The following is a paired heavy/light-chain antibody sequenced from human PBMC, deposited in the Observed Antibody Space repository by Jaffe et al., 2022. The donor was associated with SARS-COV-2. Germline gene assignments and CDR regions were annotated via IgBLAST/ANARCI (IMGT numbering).Heavy chain of an antibody. Sequence: QVQLVESGGGVVQPGRSLRLSCAASGFTFSNTIMHWVRQAPDKGLEWVAVISHDSSSKFYGDSVKGRFTISRDNSKNTVYLHLNSLRLDDTAVFFCARAPTGRGLDSWGQGTLVTVSS. CDR2: ISHDSSSK. D-gene: IGHD1-1*01. CDR1: GFTFSNTI. CDR3: ARAPTGRGLDS. V-gene: IGHV3-30*04. J-gene: IGHJ4*02.
Light chain of an antibody. V-gene: IGKV1-27*01. CDR2: GTS. CDR3: QKYNSAPFT. CDR1: QAFSNY. J-gene: IGKJ3*01. Sequence: DIQMTQSPSSLSASVGDRVTITCRASQAFSNYLAWYQQKPGKVPKLLIYGTSTLQSGVPSRFSGSGSGTDFTLTISSLQPEDVAIYYCQKYNSAPFTFGPGTKVDIK.